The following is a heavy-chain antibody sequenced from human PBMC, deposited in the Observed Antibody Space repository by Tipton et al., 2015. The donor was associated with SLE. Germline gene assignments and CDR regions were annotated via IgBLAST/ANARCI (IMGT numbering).Heavy chain of an antibody. Sequence: TLSLTCSVSGGSISRGFFYWGWIRQSPGKGLEWIGSFHHSGTTFYTPSLKSRVTLVLDMSNNEFSLKLFSVTAADTAVYYCARSHSLNLFGVTIPGSMDVWGKGTTVTVSS. J-gene: IGHJ6*03. CDR1: GGSISRGFFY. D-gene: IGHD3-3*01. V-gene: IGHV4-39*07. CDR2: FHHSGTT. CDR3: ARSHSLNLFGVTIPGSMDV.